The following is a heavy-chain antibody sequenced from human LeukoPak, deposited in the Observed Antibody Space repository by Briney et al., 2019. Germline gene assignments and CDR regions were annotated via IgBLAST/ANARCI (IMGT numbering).Heavy chain of an antibody. Sequence: PGGSLRLSCAASGFTFSSYWRSWVRQAPGKGLEWVANIKQDGSEKYYVDSVKGRFTISRDNAKNSLYLQMNSLRAEDTAVYYCARDYTATTWLDYWGQGTLVTVSS. CDR3: ARDYTATTWLDY. CDR1: GFTFSSYW. V-gene: IGHV3-7*01. CDR2: IKQDGSEK. J-gene: IGHJ4*02. D-gene: IGHD3-16*01.